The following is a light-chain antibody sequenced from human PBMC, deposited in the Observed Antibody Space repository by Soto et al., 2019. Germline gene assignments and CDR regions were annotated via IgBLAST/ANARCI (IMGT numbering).Light chain of an antibody. CDR1: QSVSSSY. Sequence: EIVLTQSPGTLSLSPGERATLSCRASQSVSSSYLAWYQQKPGQAPRLLIYGASSRATGIPDRFSGSGSGTALPLTISRLEPEDFAVYYCQQYGSSRGLTFGGGTTVEIK. J-gene: IGKJ4*01. CDR2: GAS. V-gene: IGKV3-20*01. CDR3: QQYGSSRGLT.